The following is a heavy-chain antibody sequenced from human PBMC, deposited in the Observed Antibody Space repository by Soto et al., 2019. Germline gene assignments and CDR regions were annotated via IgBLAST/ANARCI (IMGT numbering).Heavy chain of an antibody. CDR2: ISGSGGNT. CDR3: AKEPSRRGGCFYY. D-gene: IGHD6-19*01. V-gene: IGHV3-23*01. Sequence: EVQLLESGGGLVQPGGSLRLSCAAAGFTFSSYAMSWVRQAPGKGLEWVSAISGSGGNTYYADSVKGRFTISRDNAKNTLYLQMNSLRAEDTAVYYCAKEPSRRGGCFYYWGQGNLVTVSS. J-gene: IGHJ4*02. CDR1: GFTFSSYA.